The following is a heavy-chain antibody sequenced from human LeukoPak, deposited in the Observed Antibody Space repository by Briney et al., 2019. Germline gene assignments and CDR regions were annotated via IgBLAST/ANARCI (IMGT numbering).Heavy chain of an antibody. Sequence: PGGSLRLSCAASGFVVINNYMSWVRQAPGKGLEWVSVIYSDGNAYYADPVRGRFIISRDNFKNTVSLQMNSLRGEDTAVYFCVRGGGAFCGTDCDRDFDYWGQGTLVIVSS. CDR3: VRGGGAFCGTDCDRDFDY. V-gene: IGHV3-66*01. J-gene: IGHJ4*02. D-gene: IGHD2-21*02. CDR1: GFVVINNY. CDR2: IYSDGNA.